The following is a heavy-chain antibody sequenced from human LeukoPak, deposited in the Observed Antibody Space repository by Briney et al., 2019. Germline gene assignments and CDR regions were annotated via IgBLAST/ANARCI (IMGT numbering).Heavy chain of an antibody. CDR1: GGSISSSSYY. CDR3: ASYSNYDTRGYYYYMDV. Sequence: SETLSLTCTVSGGSISSSSYYWGWIRQPPGKGLEWIGSIYYSGSTYYNPSLKSRVTISVDTSKNQFSLKLSSVTAADTAVYYCASYSNYDTRGYYYYMDVWGKGTTVTVSS. D-gene: IGHD4-11*01. J-gene: IGHJ6*03. V-gene: IGHV4-39*01. CDR2: IYYSGST.